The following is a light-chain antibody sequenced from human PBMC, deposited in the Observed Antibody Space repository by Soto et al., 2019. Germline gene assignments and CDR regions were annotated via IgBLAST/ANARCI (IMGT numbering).Light chain of an antibody. V-gene: IGKV1-13*02. J-gene: IGKJ4*01. CDR1: QGISSA. Sequence: AIQLTQSPSSLSASVGDRVTITCRASQGISSALAWYQQKPGKAPKLLIYDASSLESGVPSRFSGSGSGTDFTLTISSLQPEDFATYYCQQFNSYPPLTLGGGTKVDIK. CDR2: DAS. CDR3: QQFNSYPPLT.